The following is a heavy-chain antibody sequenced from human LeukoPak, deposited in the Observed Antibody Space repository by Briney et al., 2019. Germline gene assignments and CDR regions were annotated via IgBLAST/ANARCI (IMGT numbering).Heavy chain of an antibody. Sequence: ASVKVSCKASGYTFRSYYMSWVRQAPGQGLEWMGIINPSGGSTTYTHKFQGRVTMTIDTSTKTIYMEVSSLRSEDTVVYYCARGGGDGSGIYWGQGKLVTVSS. CDR1: GYTFRSYY. CDR3: ARGGGDGSGIY. D-gene: IGHD3-10*01. CDR2: INPSGGST. V-gene: IGHV1-46*01. J-gene: IGHJ4*02.